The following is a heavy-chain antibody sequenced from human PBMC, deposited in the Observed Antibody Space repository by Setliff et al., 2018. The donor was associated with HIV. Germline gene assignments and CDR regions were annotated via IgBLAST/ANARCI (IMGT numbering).Heavy chain of an antibody. V-gene: IGHV4-34*01. D-gene: IGHD3-22*01. CDR2: INHSGST. J-gene: IGHJ4*02. Sequence: SETLSLTCAVYGGSFSGYYWSWIRQPPGKGLEWIGEINHSGSTNYNPSLKGRVTISVDTSKNQFSLRLSSVTAADTAVYYCAREYDSSGYGANFDYWGQGTLVTVSS. CDR3: AREYDSSGYGANFDY. CDR1: GGSFSGYY.